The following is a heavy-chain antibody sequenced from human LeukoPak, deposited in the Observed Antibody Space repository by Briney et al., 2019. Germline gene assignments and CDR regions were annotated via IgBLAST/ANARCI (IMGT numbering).Heavy chain of an antibody. CDR1: DGSISGHY. CDR2: ISYIGST. Sequence: SETLSLTCTVSDGSISGHYLPWIRQTPRKGLGWIGYISYIGSTNYNPALKSRVTISVDTSKNLFSLRLRSVSAADTAVYYCARDQISINALDMWGQGTMVTVSS. J-gene: IGHJ3*02. V-gene: IGHV4-59*11. D-gene: IGHD1-14*01. CDR3: ARDQISINALDM.